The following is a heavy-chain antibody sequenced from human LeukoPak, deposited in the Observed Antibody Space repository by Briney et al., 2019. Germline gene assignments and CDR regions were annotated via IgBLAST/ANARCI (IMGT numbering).Heavy chain of an antibody. CDR2: ISGSGGST. CDR1: GFTFNNYG. CDR3: ARERIGDGYNYAY. J-gene: IGHJ4*02. Sequence: GGCLRLSCAASGFTFNNYGMSWVRQAPGKGLEWVSAISGSGGSTFYADSVKGRFTISRDNSKNTLYLQMNSLRAEDTAVYYCARERIGDGYNYAYWGQGTLVTVSS. V-gene: IGHV3-23*01. D-gene: IGHD5-24*01.